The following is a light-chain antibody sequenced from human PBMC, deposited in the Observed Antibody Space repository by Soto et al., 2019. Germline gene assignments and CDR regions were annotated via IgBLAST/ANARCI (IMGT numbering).Light chain of an antibody. V-gene: IGKV2-28*01. Sequence: IGMNQSPLSLPVTPGEPASISCRASQSLLHSNGYNYLDWYLQKPGQSPQLLIYLGSNRASGVPDRFSGSGSGTDFTLKISRVEAEDVGVYYCMQALQTPRTFGQGTKVEIK. CDR2: LGS. CDR3: MQALQTPRT. J-gene: IGKJ1*01. CDR1: QSLLHSNGYNY.